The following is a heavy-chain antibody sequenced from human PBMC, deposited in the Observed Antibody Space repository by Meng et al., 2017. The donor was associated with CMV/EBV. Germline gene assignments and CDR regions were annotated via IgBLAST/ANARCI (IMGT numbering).Heavy chain of an antibody. D-gene: IGHD1-20*01. CDR2: ISSSSSTI. V-gene: IGHV3-48*02. CDR1: GFTFSSYS. Sequence: GESLKISCAASGFTFSSYSMNWVRQAPGKGLEWVSYISSSSSTIYYADSVKGRFTISRDNAKNSLYLQMNSLRDEDTAVYYCARDSRITGNQRLVDYWGQGTLVTVSS. J-gene: IGHJ4*01. CDR3: ARDSRITGNQRLVDY.